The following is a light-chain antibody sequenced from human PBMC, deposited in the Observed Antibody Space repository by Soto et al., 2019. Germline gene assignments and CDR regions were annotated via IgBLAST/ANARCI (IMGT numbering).Light chain of an antibody. V-gene: IGKV4-1*01. J-gene: IGKJ3*01. CDR2: WAS. Sequence: DIVMTQSPDSLAVSLGERATINCKSSQSVLYSSNNKNYLAWYQQKPGQPPKLLIYWASTRESGVPDRFSGSGSGTDFTLTISSLQAADVAVYYCQQCYSTPFTFGPGTKVDIK. CDR1: QSVLYSSNNKNY. CDR3: QQCYSTPFT.